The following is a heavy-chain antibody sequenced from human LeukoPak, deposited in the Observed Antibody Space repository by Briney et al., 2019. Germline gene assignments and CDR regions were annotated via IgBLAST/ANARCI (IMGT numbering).Heavy chain of an antibody. J-gene: IGHJ4*02. CDR2: ISYDGSNK. D-gene: IGHD6-13*01. Sequence: GRSLRLSCAASGFTFSSYAMHWVRQAPGKGLEWVAVISYDGSNKYYAASVKGRFTISRDNSKNTLYLQMNSLRAEDTAVYYCARVSSSWYGYFDYRGQGTLVTVSS. V-gene: IGHV3-30*04. CDR3: ARVSSSWYGYFDY. CDR1: GFTFSSYA.